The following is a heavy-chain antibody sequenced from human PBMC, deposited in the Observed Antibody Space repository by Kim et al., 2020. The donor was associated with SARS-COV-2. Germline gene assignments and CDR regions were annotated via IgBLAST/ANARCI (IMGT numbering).Heavy chain of an antibody. V-gene: IGHV4-4*09. CDR3: ARSSIGRHYFDY. Sequence: YSPSLKSRVTITVDTSKNQFSLNLTSVTAADTAVYYCARSSIGRHYFDYWGQGTLVTVSS. D-gene: IGHD2-2*01. J-gene: IGHJ4*02.